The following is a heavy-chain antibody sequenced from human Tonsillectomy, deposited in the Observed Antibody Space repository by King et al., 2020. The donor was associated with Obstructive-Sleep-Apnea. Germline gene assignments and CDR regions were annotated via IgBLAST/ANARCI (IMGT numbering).Heavy chain of an antibody. Sequence: QLVQSGSELKKPGASVKVSCKASGYTFTSYAMNWVRQAPGHGLEWMGWINTNTGNPTYSQGFTGRFVFSFDTSVSTAYLQFSSLKAEDTAVYYLSREFTMVRGVIVGSWFDPWGQGTLVTVSS. CDR1: GYTFTSYA. CDR2: INTNTGNP. CDR3: SREFTMVRGVIVGSWFDP. V-gene: IGHV7-4-1*02. J-gene: IGHJ5*02. D-gene: IGHD3-10*01.